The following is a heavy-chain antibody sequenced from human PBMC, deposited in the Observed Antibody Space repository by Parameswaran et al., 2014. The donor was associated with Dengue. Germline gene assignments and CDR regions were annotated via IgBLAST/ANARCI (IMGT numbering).Heavy chain of an antibody. CDR2: INHSGST. Sequence: WIRQPPGKGLEWIGEINHSGSTNYNPSLKSRVTISVDTSKNQFSLKLSSVTAADTAVYYCARNLYGGDQYWGQGTLVTVSS. J-gene: IGHJ4*02. CDR3: ARNLYGGDQY. D-gene: IGHD2-21*02. V-gene: IGHV4-34*01.